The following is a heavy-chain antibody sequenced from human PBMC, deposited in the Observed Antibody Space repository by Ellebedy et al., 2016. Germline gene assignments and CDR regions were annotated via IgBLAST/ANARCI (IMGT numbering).Heavy chain of an antibody. Sequence: SVKVSXXASGGTFSSYAISWVRQAPGQGLEWMGGIIPIFGTANYAQKFQGRVTITADESTSTAYMELSSLRSEDTAVYYCARAAYCTNGVCYGSPDYYYYYYYMDVWGKGTTVTVSS. D-gene: IGHD2-8*01. CDR2: IIPIFGTA. CDR1: GGTFSSYA. CDR3: ARAAYCTNGVCYGSPDYYYYYYYMDV. V-gene: IGHV1-69*13. J-gene: IGHJ6*03.